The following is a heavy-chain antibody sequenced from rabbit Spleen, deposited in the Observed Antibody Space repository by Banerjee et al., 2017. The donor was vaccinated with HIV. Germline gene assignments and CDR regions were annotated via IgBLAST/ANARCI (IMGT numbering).Heavy chain of an antibody. J-gene: IGHJ4*01. Sequence: QEQLVESGGGLVQPEGSLTLTCTASGFSFSSGYDMSWVRQAPGKGLELIACIVTASGSTWYASWVNGRFTISKTSSTTVDLQMTSLTAADTATYFCARDLVAVIGWNFSLWGQGTLVTVS. CDR1: GFSFSSGYD. D-gene: IGHD1-1*01. V-gene: IGHV1S45*01. CDR3: ARDLVAVIGWNFSL. CDR2: IVTASGST.